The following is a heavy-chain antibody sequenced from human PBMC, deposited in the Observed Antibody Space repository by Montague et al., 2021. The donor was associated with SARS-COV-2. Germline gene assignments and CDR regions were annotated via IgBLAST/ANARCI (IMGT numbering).Heavy chain of an antibody. D-gene: IGHD5-24*01. V-gene: IGHV2-5*02. CDR2: IYWDDDK. J-gene: IGHJ4*02. Sequence: PALVKPTQTLTLTCTFSGLSLNASGVGVGWIRQPPGKALEWLASIYWDDDKRYSPSLKTRLTITMDTSKSQVVLRMTNVDPVDTATYYCAHSPIERGFWGQGTLVTVSS. CDR1: GLSLNASGVG. CDR3: AHSPIERGF.